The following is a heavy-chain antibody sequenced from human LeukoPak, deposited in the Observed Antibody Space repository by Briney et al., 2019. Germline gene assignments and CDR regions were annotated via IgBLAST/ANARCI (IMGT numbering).Heavy chain of an antibody. D-gene: IGHD2-21*02. J-gene: IGHJ4*02. CDR3: IVVVTAIPH. V-gene: IGHV1-18*04. CDR1: GYTFTGYY. Sequence: GASVKVSCKASGYTFTGYYMHWVRQAPGQGLEWMGWISVYNGNTNYAQKLQGRVTMTTDTSTSTAYMELRSLTSDDTAVYYAIVVVTAIPHWGQGTPVTVSS. CDR2: ISVYNGNT.